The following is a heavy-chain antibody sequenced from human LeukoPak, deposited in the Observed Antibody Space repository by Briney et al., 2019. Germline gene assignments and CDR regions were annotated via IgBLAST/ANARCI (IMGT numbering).Heavy chain of an antibody. V-gene: IGHV1-18*01. Sequence: ASVKVSCKASGYSFNRYGFNWVRQAPGQGLEWMGWISAYNGDTNYAQKFQGRVTMTTDTSTTTAYMELRSLGSDDTAVYYCARGGGVALTVVLDYWGQGTLDTVSS. CDR3: ARGGGVALTVVLDY. D-gene: IGHD3-10*01. CDR1: GYSFNRYG. CDR2: ISAYNGDT. J-gene: IGHJ4*02.